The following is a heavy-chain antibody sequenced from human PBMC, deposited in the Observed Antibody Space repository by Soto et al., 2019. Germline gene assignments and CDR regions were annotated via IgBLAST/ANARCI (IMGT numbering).Heavy chain of an antibody. CDR3: AREVFLGFDP. J-gene: IGHJ5*02. V-gene: IGHV1-69*04. Sequence: GASVKVSCKASGGTFSSYTISWVRQAPGQGIERMGRIIPILGIANYAQKLQGRVTINADKSTSTAYMELSSLRSEDTAVYYCAREVFLGFDPWGQGTLVTVSS. CDR2: IIPILGIA. CDR1: GGTFSSYT.